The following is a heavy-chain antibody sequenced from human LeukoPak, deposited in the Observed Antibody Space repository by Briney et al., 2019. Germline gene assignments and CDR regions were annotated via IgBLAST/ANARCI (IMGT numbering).Heavy chain of an antibody. V-gene: IGHV3-23*01. D-gene: IGHD4-11*01. Sequence: GGSLTLSCAASGFTFSSYAMSWVRQAPGEGLEWVSTINNSGGSTFHADSVKGRFTISRDNSKNTLYLQMDSLRVEDTAVYYCEKTTQPQQWGQGTLVTVSS. CDR1: GFTFSSYA. J-gene: IGHJ1*01. CDR3: EKTTQPQQ. CDR2: INNSGGST.